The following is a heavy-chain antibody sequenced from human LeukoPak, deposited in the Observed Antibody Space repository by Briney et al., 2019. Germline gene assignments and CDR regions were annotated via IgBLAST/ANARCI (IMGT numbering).Heavy chain of an antibody. CDR2: ISSEGKTT. J-gene: IGHJ4*02. Sequence: GGSLRLSCAASGFTFSSSAMSWVRQAPGKGLEYVSSISSEGKTTYYADSVKGRFTISRGNSKNTLYLQMSSLRPEDTAVYYCVKDRWVDHWGQGTLVTVSS. CDR1: GFTFSSSA. D-gene: IGHD6-13*01. CDR3: VKDRWVDH. V-gene: IGHV3-64D*06.